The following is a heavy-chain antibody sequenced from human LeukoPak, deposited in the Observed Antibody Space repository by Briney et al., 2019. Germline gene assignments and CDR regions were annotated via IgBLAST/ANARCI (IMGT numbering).Heavy chain of an antibody. CDR1: GFTFSSYA. D-gene: IGHD3-22*01. J-gene: IGHJ4*02. V-gene: IGHV3-33*01. CDR2: IWYDGSNK. CDR3: ARSYYYDSSHTVDY. Sequence: GGSLRLSCAASGFTFSSYAIHWFRQAPAKGLEWLAVIWYDGSNKYYADSVKGRFTISRDNSKNTLYLQMNSLRAEDTAVYYCARSYYYDSSHTVDYWGQGTLVTVSS.